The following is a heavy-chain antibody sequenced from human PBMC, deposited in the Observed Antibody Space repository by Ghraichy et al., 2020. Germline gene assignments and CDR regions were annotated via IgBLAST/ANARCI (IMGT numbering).Heavy chain of an antibody. CDR2: ISSSGSTI. CDR1: GFTFSSYE. J-gene: IGHJ4*02. Sequence: GGSLRLSCAASGFTFSSYEMNWVRQAPGKGLEWVSYISSSGSTIYYADSVKGRFTISRDNAKNSLYLQMNSLRAEDTAVYYCAREIDFWSGTGFDYWGQGTLVTVSS. CDR3: AREIDFWSGTGFDY. V-gene: IGHV3-48*03. D-gene: IGHD3-3*01.